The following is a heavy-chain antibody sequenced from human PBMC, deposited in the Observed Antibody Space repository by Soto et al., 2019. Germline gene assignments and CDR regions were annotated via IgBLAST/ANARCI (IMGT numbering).Heavy chain of an antibody. D-gene: IGHD5-12*01. J-gene: IGHJ5*02. V-gene: IGHV1-18*01. CDR1: GYTFFTYA. CDR3: ARHHGPTTSENGFDP. CDR2: ISTYSGDT. Sequence: QVHLVQSGVEVKTPWASVKVSCQASGYTFFTYAISWVRQAPGQGLEWMGWISTYSGDTKYAQKFQGRVTMTTATSPTTAYLELRSLRSDDTAVYYCARHHGPTTSENGFDPWGQGTLVTVSS.